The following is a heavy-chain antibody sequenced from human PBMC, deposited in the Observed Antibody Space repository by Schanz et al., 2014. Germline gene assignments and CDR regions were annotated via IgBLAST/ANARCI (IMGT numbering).Heavy chain of an antibody. V-gene: IGHV4-61*05. Sequence: QLQLQESGPGLVKPSETLSLTCTVSAGSISGSGYYWGWIRQPPGKGLEWVGYVSNTGTANYNPSLKSRVSISVDSSNNKFSLKLSSVTAADTAVYYCARHTYFNCYFDYWGPGTLATVSS. CDR3: ARHTYFNCYFDY. D-gene: IGHD1-1*01. CDR2: VSNTGTA. CDR1: AGSISGSGYY. J-gene: IGHJ4*02.